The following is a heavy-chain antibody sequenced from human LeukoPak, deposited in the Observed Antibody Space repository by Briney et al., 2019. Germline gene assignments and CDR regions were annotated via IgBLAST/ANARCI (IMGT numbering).Heavy chain of an antibody. J-gene: IGHJ3*02. CDR1: GFTVSSKC. CDR2: ISYDGSNK. D-gene: IGHD6-19*01. CDR3: AKLAVAGNNAFDI. V-gene: IGHV3-30*18. Sequence: GGSLRLSCAASGFTVSSKCMSWVRQAPGKGLEWVAVISYDGSNKYYADSVKGRFTISRDNSKNTLYLQMNSLRAEDTAVYYCAKLAVAGNNAFDIWGQGTMVTVSS.